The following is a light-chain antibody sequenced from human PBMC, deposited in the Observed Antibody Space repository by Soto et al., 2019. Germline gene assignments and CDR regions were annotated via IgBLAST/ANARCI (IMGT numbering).Light chain of an antibody. CDR3: QQVNSYPLT. CDR1: QGISSY. Sequence: DIPLTQSPYFLSASVGDRVTITCRASQGISSYLAWYQQKPGKAPKLLIYAASTLQSGVPSRFSGSGSGTEFTLTISALQPEDFASYYCQQVNSYPLTFGPGTKVDIK. V-gene: IGKV1-9*01. CDR2: AAS. J-gene: IGKJ3*01.